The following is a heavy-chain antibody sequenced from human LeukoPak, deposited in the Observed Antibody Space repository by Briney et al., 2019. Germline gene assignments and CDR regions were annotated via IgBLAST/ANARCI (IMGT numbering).Heavy chain of an antibody. D-gene: IGHD5-18*01. CDR1: GGSISSYY. V-gene: IGHV4-59*01. Sequence: SETLSLNCTVSGGSISSYYWSWIRQPPGKGLEWIGYIYYSGSTNYNPSLKSRVTISVDTSKNQFSLRLSSVTAADTSVNYCARGLGYSYGYYYYYGMDVWGQGTTVTVSS. J-gene: IGHJ6*02. CDR2: IYYSGST. CDR3: ARGLGYSYGYYYYYGMDV.